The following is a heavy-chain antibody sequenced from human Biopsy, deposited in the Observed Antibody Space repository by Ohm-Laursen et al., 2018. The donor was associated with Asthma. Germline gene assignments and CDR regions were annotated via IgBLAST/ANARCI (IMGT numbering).Heavy chain of an antibody. D-gene: IGHD1-14*01. Sequence: GSLRLSCSASGSTSSHYNMNWVRQARGKGLEWVSCITDTSRYIKYADSVKDRFTISRDNPKNSLYLQMNSLRPENTAVYYCERDGPELPTELDYWGPGTLVTVSS. J-gene: IGHJ4*02. CDR3: ERDGPELPTELDY. CDR2: ITDTSRYI. V-gene: IGHV3-11*06. CDR1: GSTSSHYN.